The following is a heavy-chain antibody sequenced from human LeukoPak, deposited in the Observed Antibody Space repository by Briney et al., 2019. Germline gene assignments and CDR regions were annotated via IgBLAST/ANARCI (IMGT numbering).Heavy chain of an antibody. J-gene: IGHJ4*02. CDR1: GGSISSYY. CDR2: IYYSGST. Sequence: PSETLSLTCTVSGGSISSYYWSWLRQPPGKGLEWIGYIYYSGSTNYNPSLKSRVTISVDTSKNQFSLKLSSVTAADTAVYYCARHSDGDHFDYWGQGTLVTVSS. CDR3: ARHSDGDHFDY. D-gene: IGHD4-17*01. V-gene: IGHV4-59*08.